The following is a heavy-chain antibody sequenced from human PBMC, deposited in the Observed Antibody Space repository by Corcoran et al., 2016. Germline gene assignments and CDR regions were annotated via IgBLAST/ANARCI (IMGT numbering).Heavy chain of an antibody. V-gene: IGHV3-30*18. CDR2: ISYDGSNK. CDR3: AKGLRDYDSSGHDAFDI. D-gene: IGHD3-22*01. CDR1: GFTFSSYG. J-gene: IGHJ3*02. Sequence: QVQLVESGGGVVQPGRSLRLSCAASGFTFSSYGMHWVRQAPGKGLEWVAVISYDGSNKYYADSVKGRFTISRDNSKNTLYLQMNSLRAEDTAVYYCAKGLRDYDSSGHDAFDIWGQGTMVTVSS.